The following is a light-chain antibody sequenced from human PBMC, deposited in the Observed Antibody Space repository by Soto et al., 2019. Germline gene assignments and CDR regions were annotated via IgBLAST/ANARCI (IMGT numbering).Light chain of an antibody. V-gene: IGKV1-9*01. CDR2: AAS. CDR1: QGISSF. CDR3: QQYSSYSRT. J-gene: IGKJ1*01. Sequence: DIQLTQSPSFLSASVGDRVTITCRASQGISSFLAWYQQKLGQAPKLLIYAASTLESGVSLRFSGSGSGTEFTLTISSLQPEDFATYYCQQYSSYSRTFGQGTKVDIK.